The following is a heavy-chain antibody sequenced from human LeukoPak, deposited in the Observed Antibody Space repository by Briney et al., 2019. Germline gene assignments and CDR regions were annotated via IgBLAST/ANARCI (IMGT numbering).Heavy chain of an antibody. CDR2: MNPNSGNT. CDR1: GYTFTSYD. V-gene: IGHV1-8*01. CDR3: ARGRDYLWFGELYYYYYMDV. D-gene: IGHD3-10*01. Sequence: ASVKVSCKASGYTFTSYDINWVRQATGQGLEWMGWMNPNSGNTGYAQKFQGRVTMTRNTSISTAYMELSSLRSEDTVVYYCARGRDYLWFGELYYYYYMDVWGKGTTVTISS. J-gene: IGHJ6*03.